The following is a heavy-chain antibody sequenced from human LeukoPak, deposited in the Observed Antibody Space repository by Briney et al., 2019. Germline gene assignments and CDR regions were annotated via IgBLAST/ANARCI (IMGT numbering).Heavy chain of an antibody. Sequence: GGSLRLSCAASGFTFSNAWMSWVRQAPGKGLEWVGRIKSKTDGGTTDYAAPVKGRFTISRDDSKNTLYLQMNSLKTEDTAVYYCTTRDVDYGDYDYYYYYMDVWGKGTTVTVSS. CDR3: TTRDVDYGDYDYYYYYMDV. CDR2: IKSKTDGGTT. J-gene: IGHJ6*03. CDR1: GFTFSNAW. V-gene: IGHV3-15*01. D-gene: IGHD4-17*01.